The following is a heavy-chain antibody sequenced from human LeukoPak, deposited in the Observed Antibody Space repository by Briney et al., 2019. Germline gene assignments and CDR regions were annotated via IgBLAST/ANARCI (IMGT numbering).Heavy chain of an antibody. CDR3: ARAGTNNWFDP. D-gene: IGHD2-2*01. CDR2: MNPNSGNT. J-gene: IGHJ5*02. Sequence: ASVKVSCKASGGTFSSYAISWVRQAPGQGLEWMGWMNPNSGNTGYAQKFQGRVTITRNTYISTAYMELSSLRSEDTAVYYCARAGTNNWFDPWGQGTLVTVSS. CDR1: GGTFSSYA. V-gene: IGHV1-8*03.